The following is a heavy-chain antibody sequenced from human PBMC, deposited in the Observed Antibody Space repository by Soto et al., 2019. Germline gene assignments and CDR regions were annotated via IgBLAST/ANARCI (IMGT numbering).Heavy chain of an antibody. CDR3: ARERGTMVRDAFDI. D-gene: IGHD3-10*01. CDR1: GGSFSGYY. Sequence: QVQLQQWGAGLLKPSETLSLTCAVYGGSFSGYYWSWIRQPPGKGLEWIGEINHSGSTNYNPSLKSRVTISVDTSKNQFSLKLSSVTAADTAVYYCARERGTMVRDAFDIWGQGTMVTVSS. V-gene: IGHV4-34*01. J-gene: IGHJ3*02. CDR2: INHSGST.